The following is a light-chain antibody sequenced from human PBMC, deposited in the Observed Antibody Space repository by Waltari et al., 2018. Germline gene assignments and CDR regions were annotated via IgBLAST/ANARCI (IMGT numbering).Light chain of an antibody. Sequence: QSVLTQPPSASGTPGLRVTISCSGSSSNIGSSTVNWYQQLPGTAPKLLIDSNNQRPSGVPDRFSGSKSGTSASLALSGLQSEDEADYYCAAWDDSLNWVFGGGTKLTVL. V-gene: IGLV1-44*01. CDR2: SNN. CDR3: AAWDDSLNWV. CDR1: SSNIGSST. J-gene: IGLJ3*02.